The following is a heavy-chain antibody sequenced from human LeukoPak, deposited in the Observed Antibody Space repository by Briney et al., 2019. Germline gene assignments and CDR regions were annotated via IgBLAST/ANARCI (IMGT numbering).Heavy chain of an antibody. CDR3: ARHWTVNYYDTWWFDP. J-gene: IGHJ5*02. Sequence: PGGSLRPSCAASGFTFSSYWMSWVRQAPGKGLEWVANIKQDGSEKNYVDSVKGRFTISRDNAKNSQYLQINSLRVEDTAVYYCARHWTVNYYDTWWFDPWGQGTLVTVSS. V-gene: IGHV3-7*01. CDR2: IKQDGSEK. D-gene: IGHD3-22*01. CDR1: GFTFSSYW.